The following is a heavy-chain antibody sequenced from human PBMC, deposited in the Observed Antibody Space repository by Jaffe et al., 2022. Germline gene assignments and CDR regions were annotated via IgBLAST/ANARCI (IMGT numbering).Heavy chain of an antibody. D-gene: IGHD3-9*01. CDR2: IYHSGST. J-gene: IGHJ4*02. V-gene: IGHV4-38-2*01. CDR1: GYSISSGYY. Sequence: QVQLQESGPGLVKPSETLSLTCAVSGYSISSGYYWGWIRQPPGKGLEWIGSIYHSGSTYYNPSLKSRVTISVDTSKNQFSLKLSSVTAADTAVYYCAGQLSDYDILTGYSGPLYFDYWGQGTLVTVSS. CDR3: AGQLSDYDILTGYSGPLYFDY.